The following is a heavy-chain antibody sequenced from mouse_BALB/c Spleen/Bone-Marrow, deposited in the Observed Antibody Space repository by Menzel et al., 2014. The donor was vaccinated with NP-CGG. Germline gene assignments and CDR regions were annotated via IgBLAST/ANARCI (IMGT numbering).Heavy chain of an antibody. CDR3: ARQGYYGYSDY. D-gene: IGHD1-2*01. CDR2: INPDSSTI. CDR1: GFDFSRYW. Sequence: EVKLVDSGGGLVQPGGSLKLSGAASGFDFSRYWMSWVRQAPGKGLEWIGEINPDSSTINYTPSLKDKFIISRDNAKNTLYLQMSKVRSEDTALCYCARQGYYGYSDYWGQGTTLTVSS. J-gene: IGHJ2*01. V-gene: IGHV4-1*02.